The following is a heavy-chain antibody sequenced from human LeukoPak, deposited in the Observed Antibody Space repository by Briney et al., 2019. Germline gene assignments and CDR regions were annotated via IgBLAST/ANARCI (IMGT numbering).Heavy chain of an antibody. D-gene: IGHD6-6*01. CDR2: INHSGST. Sequence: SEPLSLTCAVYGGSFSGYYWSWIRQPPGKGLEWIGEINHSGSTNYNPSLKSRVTISVDTSKNQFSLKLSSVTAADTAVYYCARGKARRTHFDYWGQGTLVTVSS. V-gene: IGHV4-34*01. J-gene: IGHJ4*02. CDR3: ARGKARRTHFDY. CDR1: GGSFSGYY.